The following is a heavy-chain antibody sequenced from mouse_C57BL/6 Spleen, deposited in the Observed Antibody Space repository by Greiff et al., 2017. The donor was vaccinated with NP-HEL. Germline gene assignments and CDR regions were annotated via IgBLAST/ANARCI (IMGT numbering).Heavy chain of an antibody. V-gene: IGHV1-69*01. Sequence: VQLQQSGAELVMPGASVKLSCKASGYTFTSYWMHWVKQRPGQGLEWIGEIDPSDSYTNYNQKFKGKSTLTVDKSSSTAYMQLSSLTSEDSAVYYCARGNYYGSPSWYFDVWGTGTTVTVSS. D-gene: IGHD1-1*01. CDR3: ARGNYYGSPSWYFDV. CDR1: GYTFTSYW. J-gene: IGHJ1*03. CDR2: IDPSDSYT.